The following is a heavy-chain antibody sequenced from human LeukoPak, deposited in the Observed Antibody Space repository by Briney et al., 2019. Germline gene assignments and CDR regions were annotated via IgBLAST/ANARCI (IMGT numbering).Heavy chain of an antibody. J-gene: IGHJ6*03. CDR3: ARGLEESSGWFGPYYYYYYYMDV. CDR1: GYSISSGYY. V-gene: IGHV4-38-2*01. CDR2: IYHSGST. D-gene: IGHD6-19*01. Sequence: SETLPLTCAVSGYSISSGYYWGWIRQPPGKGLEWIGSIYHSGSTYYNPSLKSRVTISVDTSKNQFSLKLSSVTAADTAVYYCARGLEESSGWFGPYYYYYYYMDVWGKGTTVTVSS.